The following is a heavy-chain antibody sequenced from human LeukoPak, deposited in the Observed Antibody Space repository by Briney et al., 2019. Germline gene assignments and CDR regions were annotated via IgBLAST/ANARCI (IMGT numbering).Heavy chain of an antibody. D-gene: IGHD3-10*01. CDR2: INHSGST. CDR1: GGSFSGYX. V-gene: IGHV4-34*01. J-gene: IGHJ4*02. CDR3: ASKNYYGSGSYSDY. Sequence: SETLSLTCAVYGGSFSGYXXSWIRQPXXXXXEXIGEINHSGSTNYNPSLKSRVTISVDTSKNQFSLKLSSVTAADTAVYYCASKNYYGSGSYSDYWGQGTLVTVSS.